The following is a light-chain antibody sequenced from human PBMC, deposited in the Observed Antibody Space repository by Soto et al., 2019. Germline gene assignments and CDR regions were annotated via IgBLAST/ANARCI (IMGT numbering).Light chain of an antibody. CDR2: GAS. CDR3: QQYGSSPPWYT. CDR1: QSVSSSY. V-gene: IGKV3-20*01. Sequence: EIVLTQSPGTLSLSPGERATLSCRASQSVSSSYLAWYQQKTGQAPRLLIYGASSRATGIPDRFSGSGSGTDFTLTISRLEPEDFAVYYSQQYGSSPPWYTFGQGTKLEIK. J-gene: IGKJ2*01.